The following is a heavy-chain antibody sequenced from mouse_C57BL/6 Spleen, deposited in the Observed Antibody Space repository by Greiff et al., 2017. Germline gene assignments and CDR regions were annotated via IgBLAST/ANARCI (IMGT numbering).Heavy chain of an antibody. Sequence: QVQLQQPGAELVQPGASVTMSCKASGYTFTSYWLTWVKQRPGQGLEWIGDIYPGSGSTNYNEKFKSKATLTVDTSSSTAYMQLSSLTSEDSAVYYCARGGYDYDGSMDYWGQGTSVTVSS. CDR1: GYTFTSYW. CDR3: ARGGYDYDGSMDY. D-gene: IGHD2-4*01. V-gene: IGHV1-55*01. J-gene: IGHJ4*01. CDR2: IYPGSGST.